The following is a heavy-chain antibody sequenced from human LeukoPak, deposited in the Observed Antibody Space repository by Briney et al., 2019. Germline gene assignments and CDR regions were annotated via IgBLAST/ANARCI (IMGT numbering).Heavy chain of an antibody. V-gene: IGHV1-24*01. D-gene: IGHD3-9*01. CDR2: FVPEDGET. Sequence: ASVKVSCKVSGSTLTELSMHWVRQAPGQGLEWMGGFVPEDGETIYAQKFQGRVTMTEDTSTDTAYMELSSLRPEDTAVYYCATGRAYYDIWTGYKDWGQGTLVTVSS. J-gene: IGHJ4*02. CDR1: GSTLTELS. CDR3: ATGRAYYDIWTGYKD.